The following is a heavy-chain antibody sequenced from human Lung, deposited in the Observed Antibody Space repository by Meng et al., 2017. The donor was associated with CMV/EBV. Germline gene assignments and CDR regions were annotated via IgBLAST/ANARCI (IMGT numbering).Heavy chain of an antibody. CDR1: GDSITNHNW. V-gene: IGHV4-4*02. CDR3: LRRSGGSV. J-gene: IGHJ1*01. CDR2: IPHRGSS. D-gene: IGHD3-10*01. Sequence: GQWRESGPGPGKPSETLSLTCAVSGDSITNHNWWAWVRQPPGKGLEWIGEIPHRGSSAYNPSLKSRVSMSIDKSKNQFSLKLTSVTAADTAVYHCLRRSGGSVWGQGTLVTVSS.